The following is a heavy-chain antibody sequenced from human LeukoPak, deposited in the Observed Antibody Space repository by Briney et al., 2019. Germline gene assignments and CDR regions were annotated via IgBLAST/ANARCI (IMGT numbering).Heavy chain of an antibody. CDR1: GFTFSSYS. CDR3: ARAGGSTVSHSDY. V-gene: IGHV3-21*01. Sequence: GGSLRFSCAASGFTFSSYSMNWIRQAPGKGLEWVSSISSSTSYIYYADSVKGRFTISKDNAKNSLYLQMNSLRAGDTAVYYCARAGGSTVSHSDYWGQGTLVTVSS. CDR2: ISSSTSYI. D-gene: IGHD4-17*01. J-gene: IGHJ4*02.